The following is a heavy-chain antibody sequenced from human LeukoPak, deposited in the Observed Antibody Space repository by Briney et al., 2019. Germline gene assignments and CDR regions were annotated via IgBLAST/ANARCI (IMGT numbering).Heavy chain of an antibody. J-gene: IGHJ4*02. D-gene: IGHD4-17*01. CDR3: AREGSATVTTGSDY. CDR1: GFTFGSYA. CDR2: IKQDGSEK. V-gene: IGHV3-7*03. Sequence: GGSLRLSCAASGFTFGSYAMSWVRQAPGKGLEWVANIKQDGSEKYYVDSVKGRFTISRDNAKNSLYLQMNSLRAEDTAVYYCAREGSATVTTGSDYWGQGTLVTVSS.